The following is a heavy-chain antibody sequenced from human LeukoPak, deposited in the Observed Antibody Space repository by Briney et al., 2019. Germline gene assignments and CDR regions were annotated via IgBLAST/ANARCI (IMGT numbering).Heavy chain of an antibody. CDR1: GFTFSNFG. Sequence: GGSLRLSSAATGFTFSNFGMHWVREAPGKGLEWVAFIRYVGGETFYADSVKGRFTISRDNFENTLYLQMNSLRPEDTAVYYCAKDLIRDLWFGESWGQGTLVTVSS. CDR2: IRYVGGET. D-gene: IGHD3-10*01. CDR3: AKDLIRDLWFGES. J-gene: IGHJ5*02. V-gene: IGHV3-30*02.